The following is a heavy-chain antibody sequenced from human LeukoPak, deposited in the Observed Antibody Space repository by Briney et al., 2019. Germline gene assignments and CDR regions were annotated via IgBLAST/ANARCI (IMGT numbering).Heavy chain of an antibody. CDR1: GFTFSTYS. Sequence: PRESQRLSCAASGFTFSTYSMNWVRQAPGKGLEWVSYISSSSVTIYYAGSVKGRFTISRDNDKNSLYLQMNTLRAEDTAVYYCARGSDDSSGYYSGAGARADYWGQGTLVTVSS. V-gene: IGHV3-48*01. CDR2: ISSSSVTI. CDR3: ARGSDDSSGYYSGAGARADY. D-gene: IGHD3-22*01. J-gene: IGHJ4*02.